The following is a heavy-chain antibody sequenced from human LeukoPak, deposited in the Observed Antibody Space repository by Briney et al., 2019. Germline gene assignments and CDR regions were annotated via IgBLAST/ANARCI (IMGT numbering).Heavy chain of an antibody. J-gene: IGHJ6*02. CDR3: ARDERSSYGMDV. CDR1: GGTFSSYA. Sequence: SVKVSCKASGGTFSSYAISWVRQAPGQGLEWMGGIIPTFGTANYARKFQGRVTITADESTGTAYMELSSLRSEDTAVYYCARDERSSYGMDVWGQGTTVTVSS. CDR2: IIPTFGTA. V-gene: IGHV1-69*13. D-gene: IGHD6-6*01.